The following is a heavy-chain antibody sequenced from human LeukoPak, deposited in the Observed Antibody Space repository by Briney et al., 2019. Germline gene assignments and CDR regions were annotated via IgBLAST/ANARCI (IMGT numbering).Heavy chain of an antibody. CDR2: ISSSSSTI. Sequence: GGSLRLSCAASGFTFSSYSMNWVRQAPGKGLEWVSYISSSSSTIYYADSVKGRFTISRGNAKNSLYLQMNSLRAEDTAVYYCASVCSSTSCYSKGLVDYWGQGTLVTVSS. J-gene: IGHJ4*02. CDR3: ASVCSSTSCYSKGLVDY. V-gene: IGHV3-48*01. D-gene: IGHD2-2*01. CDR1: GFTFSSYS.